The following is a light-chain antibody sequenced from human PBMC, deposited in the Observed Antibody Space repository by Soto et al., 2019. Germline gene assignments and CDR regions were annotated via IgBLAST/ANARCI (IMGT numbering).Light chain of an antibody. J-gene: IGKJ1*01. Sequence: EVVLTQYPGTLSLSPGERATLSCRASQSISSSYLAWYQQKPGQAPRLLIYGASSRATGIPDRFSGSGSGTDFTLTINRLEPEDFAVYYSPRTFGQGTKVDIK. CDR2: GAS. CDR3: PRT. CDR1: QSISSSY. V-gene: IGKV3-20*01.